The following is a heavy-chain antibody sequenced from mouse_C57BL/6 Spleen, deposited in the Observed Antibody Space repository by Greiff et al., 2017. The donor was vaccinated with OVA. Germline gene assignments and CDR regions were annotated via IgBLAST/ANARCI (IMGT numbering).Heavy chain of an antibody. CDR3: TGILRPYAMDY. J-gene: IGHJ4*01. V-gene: IGHV5-9-1*02. CDR1: GFTFSSYA. D-gene: IGHD1-2*01. Sequence: EVQGVESGEGLVKPGGSLKLSCAASGFTFSSYAMSWVRQTPEKRLEWVAYISSGGDYIYYADTVKGRFTISRDNARNTLYLQMSSLKSEDTAMYYCTGILRPYAMDYWGQGTSVTVSS. CDR2: ISSGGDYI.